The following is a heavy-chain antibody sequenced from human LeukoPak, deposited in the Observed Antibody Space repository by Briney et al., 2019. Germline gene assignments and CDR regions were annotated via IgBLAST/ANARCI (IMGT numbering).Heavy chain of an antibody. CDR1: GFTFNTYW. Sequence: GRSLRLSCAASGFTFNTYWMSWVRQAPGKGLEWVANIKRDGSEKYYVDSVKGRFTISRDNAKNSLYLQINSLRAEDTAVYYCARDMYISSWSFDYWGQGTLVTVSS. CDR3: ARDMYISSWSFDY. J-gene: IGHJ4*02. V-gene: IGHV3-7*01. CDR2: IKRDGSEK. D-gene: IGHD6-13*01.